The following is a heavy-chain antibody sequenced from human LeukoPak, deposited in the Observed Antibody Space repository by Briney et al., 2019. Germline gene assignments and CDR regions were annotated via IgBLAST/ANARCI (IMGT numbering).Heavy chain of an antibody. Sequence: ASVKVSCKASGYTFTSYGISWVRQAPGQGLEWMGWISAYNGNTNYAQKFQGRVTMTRNTSISTAYMELSSLRSEDTAVYYCARGGDYGGNSGSDYYYGMDVWGQGTTVTVSS. CDR3: ARGGDYGGNSGSDYYYGMDV. J-gene: IGHJ6*02. CDR1: GYTFTSYG. V-gene: IGHV1-18*01. CDR2: ISAYNGNT. D-gene: IGHD4-23*01.